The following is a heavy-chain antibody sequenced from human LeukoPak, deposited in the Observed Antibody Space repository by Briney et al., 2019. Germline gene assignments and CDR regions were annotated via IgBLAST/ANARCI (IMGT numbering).Heavy chain of an antibody. J-gene: IGHJ5*02. Sequence: SETLSLTCAVYGGSFSGYYWSWIRQPPGKGLEWIGYIYYSGSTNYNPSLKSRVTISVDTSKNQFSLKLSSVTAADTAVYYCARKYYYDSSGYYYHWFDPWGQGTLVTVSS. V-gene: IGHV4-59*08. CDR3: ARKYYYDSSGYYYHWFDP. CDR1: GGSFSGYY. D-gene: IGHD3-22*01. CDR2: IYYSGST.